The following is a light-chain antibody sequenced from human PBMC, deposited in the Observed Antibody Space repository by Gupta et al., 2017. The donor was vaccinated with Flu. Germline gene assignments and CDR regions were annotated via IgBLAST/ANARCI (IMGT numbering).Light chain of an antibody. J-gene: IGLJ3*02. CDR3: CSYAGSYTWV. CDR1: SSDVGGYNY. CDR2: DVS. Sequence: QSALTQPRSVSGSPGQSVTISCTGTSSDVGGYNYVSWYQQHPGKSPNLMIYDVSKRPSGVPYRFSGSKSGNTSSLTSSGLQAEDEADYYCCSYAGSYTWVFGGGTKLTVL. V-gene: IGLV2-11*01.